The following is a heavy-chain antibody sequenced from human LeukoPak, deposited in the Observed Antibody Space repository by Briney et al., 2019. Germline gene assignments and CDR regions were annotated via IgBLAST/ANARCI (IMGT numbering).Heavy chain of an antibody. CDR1: GFIFSAHT. Sequence: PGGSLRLSCVTSGFIFSAHTMHWVRQAPGKGLEWVAFIRYDGSNKYYADSVKGRFTISRDNSKNTLYLQMNSLRAEDTAVYYCAKDRHDYGGKDDYWGQGTLVTVSS. V-gene: IGHV3-30*02. D-gene: IGHD4-23*01. CDR3: AKDRHDYGGKDDY. J-gene: IGHJ4*02. CDR2: IRYDGSNK.